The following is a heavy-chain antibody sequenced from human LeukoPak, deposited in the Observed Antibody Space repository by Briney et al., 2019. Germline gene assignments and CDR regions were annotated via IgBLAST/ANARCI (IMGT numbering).Heavy chain of an antibody. Sequence: PSETLSLTCAVYGGSFSGYYWSWIRQPPGKGLEWIGEINHSGSTNYNPSLKSRVTISVDTSKNQFSLKLSSVTAADTAVYYCARGRVVRGRPFDYWGQGTLVTVSS. J-gene: IGHJ4*02. D-gene: IGHD3-10*01. V-gene: IGHV4-34*01. CDR3: ARGRVVRGRPFDY. CDR1: GGSFSGYY. CDR2: INHSGST.